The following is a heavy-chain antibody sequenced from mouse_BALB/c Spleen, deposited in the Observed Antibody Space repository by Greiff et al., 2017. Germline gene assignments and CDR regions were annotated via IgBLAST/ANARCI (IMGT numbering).Heavy chain of an antibody. CDR3: ARWESAYHVYAMDY. V-gene: IGHV1-9*01. Sequence: QVQLQQSGAELMKPGASVKISCKASGYTFSSYWIEWVKQRPGHGLEWIGEILPGSGSTNYNEKFKGKATFTADTSSNTAYMQLSSLTSEDSAVYCCARWESAYHVYAMDYWGQGTSVTVSS. J-gene: IGHJ4*01. CDR2: ILPGSGST. D-gene: IGHD2-10*01. CDR1: GYTFSSYW.